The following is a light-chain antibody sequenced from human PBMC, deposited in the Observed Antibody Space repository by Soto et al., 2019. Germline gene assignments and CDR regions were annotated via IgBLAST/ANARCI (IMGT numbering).Light chain of an antibody. CDR2: KNN. CDR3: AAWDDSLSGPGV. CDR1: SSNIGNFY. Sequence: VVTQPPSASGTPGQRVTISCSGSSSNIGNFYVYWYQQLPGTAPKLLIYKNNQRPLGVPDRFSGSKSGTSASLAISGLRSEDEADYYCAAWDDSLSGPGVFGGGTQLTVL. V-gene: IGLV1-47*01. J-gene: IGLJ7*01.